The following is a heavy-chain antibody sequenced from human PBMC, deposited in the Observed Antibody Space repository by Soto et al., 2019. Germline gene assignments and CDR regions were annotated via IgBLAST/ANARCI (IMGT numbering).Heavy chain of an antibody. CDR3: ARRYGGNFDY. V-gene: IGHV4-59*01. Sequence: QVQLQESGPGRVKPSETLSLTCTVSGGSISSYYWSWIRQPPGKGLEWIGYIYYSGSTNYNPSLKSGVTISVDTSKNQFSLKLSSVTAADTAVYYCARRYGGNFDYWGQGTLVTVSS. D-gene: IGHD3-16*01. J-gene: IGHJ4*02. CDR1: GGSISSYY. CDR2: IYYSGST.